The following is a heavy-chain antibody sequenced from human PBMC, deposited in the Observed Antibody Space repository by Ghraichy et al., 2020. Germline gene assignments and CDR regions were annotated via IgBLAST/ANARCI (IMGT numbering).Heavy chain of an antibody. D-gene: IGHD2-2*01. Sequence: ASVKVSCKASGYTFTDYYMHWVRQAPGQGLEWMGWINPDSGGTKYAQKFQGRVTMTRDTSISTAYMELSRLTSDDTAVFYCAKDLGCSSTSCYGAPDYWGQGTLVTVSS. CDR1: GYTFTDYY. J-gene: IGHJ4*02. CDR2: INPDSGGT. CDR3: AKDLGCSSTSCYGAPDY. V-gene: IGHV1-2*02.